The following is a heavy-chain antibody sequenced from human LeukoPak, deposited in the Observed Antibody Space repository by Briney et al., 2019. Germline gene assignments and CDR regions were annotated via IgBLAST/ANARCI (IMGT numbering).Heavy chain of an antibody. D-gene: IGHD7-27*01. CDR3: ARETGDGVDY. Sequence: PETLSLTCTVSGGSISSYYWSWIRQPPGKGLEWIGYIYYSGSTNYNPSLKSRVTISVDTSKNQFSLKLSSVTAADTAVYYCARETGDGVDYWGQGTLVTVSS. J-gene: IGHJ4*02. CDR2: IYYSGST. V-gene: IGHV4-59*01. CDR1: GGSISSYY.